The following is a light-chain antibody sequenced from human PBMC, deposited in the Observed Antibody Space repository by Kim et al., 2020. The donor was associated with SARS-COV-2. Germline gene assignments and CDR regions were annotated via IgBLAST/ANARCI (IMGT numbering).Light chain of an antibody. CDR2: AAT. V-gene: IGKV3-20*01. CDR1: QSVSNRY. CDR3: QQYDNLPRT. J-gene: IGKJ1*01. Sequence: PGERATLACRASQSVSNRYLAWYQQKPGQAPRLLIYAATTRATGIPDRFSGSGSGTDFTLAISRLEPEDSAVYYCQQYDNLPRTFGQGTKVDIK.